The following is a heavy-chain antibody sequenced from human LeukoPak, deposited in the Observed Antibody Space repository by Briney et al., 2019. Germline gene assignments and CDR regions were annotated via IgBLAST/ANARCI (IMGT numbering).Heavy chain of an antibody. Sequence: GGSLRLSCAASAFTFSSYAMTWVRQAPGKGLDWVSAISGSGGSTYYADSVKGRFTVSRDNSKNTLYLQMNSLRVEDTAVYYCTKRPRIAAVAMGDWFDPWGQGTLVTVSS. J-gene: IGHJ5*02. CDR2: ISGSGGST. CDR1: AFTFSSYA. D-gene: IGHD6-13*01. V-gene: IGHV3-23*01. CDR3: TKRPRIAAVAMGDWFDP.